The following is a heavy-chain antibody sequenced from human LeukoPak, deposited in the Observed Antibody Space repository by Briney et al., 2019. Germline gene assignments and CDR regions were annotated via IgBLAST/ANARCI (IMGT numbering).Heavy chain of an antibody. D-gene: IGHD6-19*01. V-gene: IGHV1-2*02. Sequence: ASVKVSCQASGYTFTGYYMDWVRQAPGQGLEWMGWINPNSGGTNYAQKFQGRVTMTRDTSISTAYMELSRLRSDDTAVYYCARDIAVAGNRWGQGTLVTVSS. J-gene: IGHJ5*02. CDR2: INPNSGGT. CDR1: GYTFTGYY. CDR3: ARDIAVAGNR.